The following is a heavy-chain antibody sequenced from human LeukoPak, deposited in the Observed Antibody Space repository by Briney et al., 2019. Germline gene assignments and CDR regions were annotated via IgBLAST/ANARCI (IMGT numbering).Heavy chain of an antibody. D-gene: IGHD2-15*01. CDR3: AHSFSWDPSPYFDY. CDR2: IYWDDDK. J-gene: IGHJ4*02. CDR1: GFSLTTNGVR. Sequence: SGPTLVNPTQTLTVTCSVSGFSLTTNGVRVGWIRQPPGKAPEWLGLIYWDDDKDYSPSLKSRLTITRDTSKNQVVLTMNNMEPVDTGTYCCAHSFSWDPSPYFDYWGQGTLVTVSS. V-gene: IGHV2-5*02.